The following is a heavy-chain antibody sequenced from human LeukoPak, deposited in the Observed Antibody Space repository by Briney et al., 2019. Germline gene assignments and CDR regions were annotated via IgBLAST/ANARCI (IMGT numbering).Heavy chain of an antibody. Sequence: PGGSLRLSCAAAGFTYWMHWVRQAPGKGLVWVSRINRDGGTTDYADSVRGRLTISRDNAKNTLYLQMNSLRVDDTAVYYCASDFWGSFDPWGQGTLVTVSS. D-gene: IGHD3-16*01. CDR1: GFTYW. CDR3: ASDFWGSFDP. J-gene: IGHJ5*02. V-gene: IGHV3-74*01. CDR2: INRDGGTT.